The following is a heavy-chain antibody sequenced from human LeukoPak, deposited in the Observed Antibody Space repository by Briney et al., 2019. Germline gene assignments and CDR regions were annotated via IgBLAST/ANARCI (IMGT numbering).Heavy chain of an antibody. CDR1: GGSISSSSYY. CDR3: ARRDWYFDY. J-gene: IGHJ4*02. CDR2: IYYSGST. V-gene: IGHV4-39*01. D-gene: IGHD2-21*01. Sequence: SETLSLTCTVSGGSISSSSYYWGWIRQPPGKGLEWIGSIYYSGSTYYNPSLKSRVTISVDTSKNQFSLKLSSVTAADTAAYYCARRDWYFDYWGQGTLVTVSS.